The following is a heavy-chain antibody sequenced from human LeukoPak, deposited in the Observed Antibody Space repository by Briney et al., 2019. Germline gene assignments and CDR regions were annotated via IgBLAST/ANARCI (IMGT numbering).Heavy chain of an antibody. J-gene: IGHJ3*02. V-gene: IGHV4-4*07. D-gene: IGHD2-15*01. CDR2: IYTSGST. CDR3: AHRHLHKYCSGGSFYPHAFDI. Sequence: SSETLCLTCTVSGGSISSYYWSWIRQPAGQGLEWIGRIYTSGSTNYNPSLKSRVTMSVDTSKNQFSLKLSSVTAADTAVYYCAHRHLHKYCSGGSFYPHAFDIWGQGTMVTVSS. CDR1: GGSISSYY.